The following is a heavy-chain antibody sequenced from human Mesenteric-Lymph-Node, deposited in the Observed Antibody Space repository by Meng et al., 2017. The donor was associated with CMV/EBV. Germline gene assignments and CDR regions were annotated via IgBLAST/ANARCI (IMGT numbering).Heavy chain of an antibody. CDR2: LDPEDGDI. J-gene: IGHJ4*02. Sequence: CKVSGYSIIEYYIHWVFQAPGKGLEWMGYLDPEDGDILFAEKFQGRLTLSADRSTDTLYMELSTLRSEDTALYYCATSLAATGRPYDYWGQGTLVTVSS. D-gene: IGHD6-13*01. CDR3: ATSLAATGRPYDY. V-gene: IGHV1-69-2*01. CDR1: GYSIIEYY.